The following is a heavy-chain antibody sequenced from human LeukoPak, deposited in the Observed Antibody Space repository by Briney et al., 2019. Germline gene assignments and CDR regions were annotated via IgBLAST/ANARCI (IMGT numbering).Heavy chain of an antibody. CDR2: IRYDGRNK. Sequence: GGSLRLSCAASGFIFSSYGMHWVRQAPGKGLEWVAFIRYDGRNKYYADSVKGRFTISRDNAKNSLYLQMNSLRAEDMALYYCAKGAAGYYYYYMDVWGKGTTVTVSS. CDR1: GFIFSSYG. D-gene: IGHD6-13*01. V-gene: IGHV3-30*02. CDR3: AKGAAGYYYYYMDV. J-gene: IGHJ6*03.